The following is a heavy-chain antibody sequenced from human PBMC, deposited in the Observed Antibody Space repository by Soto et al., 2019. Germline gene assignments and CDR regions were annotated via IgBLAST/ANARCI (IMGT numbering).Heavy chain of an antibody. CDR2: IYYSGST. D-gene: IGHD6-6*01. V-gene: IGHV4-61*01. CDR3: ARDTSSSGLDY. Sequence: SETLSLTCTVSGGSVSSGSYYWSWIRQPPGKGLEWIGYIYYSGSTNYNPSLKSRVTISVDTSKNQFSLKLSSVTAADTAVYYCARDTSSSGLDYWGQGTLVTVSS. CDR1: GGSVSSGSYY. J-gene: IGHJ4*02.